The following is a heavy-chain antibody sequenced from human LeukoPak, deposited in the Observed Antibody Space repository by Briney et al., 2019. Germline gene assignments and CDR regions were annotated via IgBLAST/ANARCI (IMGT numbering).Heavy chain of an antibody. V-gene: IGHV4-59*12. Sequence: SETLSLTCTVSGGSNSTYFWSWIRQPPGKGLEWIGYIYYSGSFNYNPSLKSRVTISVDTSKNQFSLKLSSVTAADTAVYYCARDLPPNYYDSSGQPEGFDYWGQGTLVTVSS. CDR2: IYYSGSF. CDR1: GGSNSTYF. J-gene: IGHJ4*02. CDR3: ARDLPPNYYDSSGQPEGFDY. D-gene: IGHD3-22*01.